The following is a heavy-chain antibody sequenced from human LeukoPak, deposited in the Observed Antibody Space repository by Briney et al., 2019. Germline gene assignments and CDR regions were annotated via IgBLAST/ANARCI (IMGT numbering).Heavy chain of an antibody. V-gene: IGHV3-23*05. CDR2: IGSDNKP. CDR1: GFTFSAYA. J-gene: IGHJ4*02. D-gene: IGHD6-19*01. CDR3: VYSSAWLFFDH. Sequence: GGSLRLSCEASGFTFSAYAVTWVRQAPGKGLEWVSSIGSDNKPHYSESVKGRFAISRDNSKSMLFLQLNSLRAEDTAVYYCVYSSAWLFFDHWGQGTLVTVSS.